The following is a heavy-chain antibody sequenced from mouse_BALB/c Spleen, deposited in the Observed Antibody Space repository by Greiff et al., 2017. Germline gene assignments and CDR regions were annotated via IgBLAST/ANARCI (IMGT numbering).Heavy chain of an antibody. CDR1: GFTFTDYY. J-gene: IGHJ3*01. CDR3: ARDSATAPWFAD. Sequence: EVKLVESGGGLVQPGGSLRLSCATSGFTFTDYYMSWVRQPPGKALEWLGFIRNKANGYTTEYSASVKGRFPISRDNSQSILYLQMNTLRAEDSATYYCARDSATAPWFADWGQGTLVTVSA. D-gene: IGHD1-2*01. CDR2: IRNKANGYTT. V-gene: IGHV7-3*02.